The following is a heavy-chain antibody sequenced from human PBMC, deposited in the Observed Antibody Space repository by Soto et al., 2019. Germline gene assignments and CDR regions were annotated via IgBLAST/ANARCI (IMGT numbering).Heavy chain of an antibody. Sequence: QVQLQQWGGGLFKPAETLSLNCTVSGGSFIGYLYNWIRQATGRRPEWIAEINSGGITKYNPALKSRLNLSVDTSKKQFALTLKSLSAANTAVNYCAPKPRLLVPWGQGSLVIVSS. CDR2: INSGGIT. D-gene: IGHD2-8*02. CDR1: GGSFIGYL. CDR3: APKPRLLVP. V-gene: IGHV4-34*01. J-gene: IGHJ5*02.